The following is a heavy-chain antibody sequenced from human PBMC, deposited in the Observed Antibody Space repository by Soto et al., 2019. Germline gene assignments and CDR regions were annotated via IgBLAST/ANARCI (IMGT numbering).Heavy chain of an antibody. CDR2: ISTYSGNT. CDR3: ATSDNSGYDQPVVY. J-gene: IGHJ1*01. Sequence: XSVKVSCKGTAYTFTSYGISWVRQAPGQGLEWMAWISTYSGNTDFAQKVQGRVTLTADTSTSTAYMELRNLTSDDTAVYYCATSDNSGYDQPVVYWGQGSLVTVSS. D-gene: IGHD3-22*01. CDR1: AYTFTSYG. V-gene: IGHV1-18*01.